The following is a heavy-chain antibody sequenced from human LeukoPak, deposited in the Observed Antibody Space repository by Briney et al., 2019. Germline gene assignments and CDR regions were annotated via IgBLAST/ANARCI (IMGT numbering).Heavy chain of an antibody. D-gene: IGHD1-26*01. CDR2: INPNSGGT. V-gene: IGHV1-2*02. J-gene: IGHJ4*02. CDR3: ARGGKWWELLGPRSFGY. Sequence: GASVKVSCKASGYIFTGYYMHWVRQAPGQGLEWMGWINPNSGGTNYAQKFQGRVTMTRDTSISTAYMELSRLRSDDTAVYYCARGGKWWELLGPRSFGYWGQGTLVTVSS. CDR1: GYIFTGYY.